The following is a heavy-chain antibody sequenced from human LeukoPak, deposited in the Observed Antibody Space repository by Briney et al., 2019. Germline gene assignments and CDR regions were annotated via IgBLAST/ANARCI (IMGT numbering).Heavy chain of an antibody. J-gene: IGHJ4*02. CDR3: ARDSDYGDYGHFDY. CDR2: ISAYNGNT. D-gene: IGHD4-17*01. Sequence: GASAKVSCKASGYTFTSYGISWVRQAPGQGLEWMVWISAYNGNTNYAQKLQGRVTMTTDTSTSTAYMELRSLRSDGTAVYYCARDSDYGDYGHFDYWGQGTLVTVSS. V-gene: IGHV1-18*01. CDR1: GYTFTSYG.